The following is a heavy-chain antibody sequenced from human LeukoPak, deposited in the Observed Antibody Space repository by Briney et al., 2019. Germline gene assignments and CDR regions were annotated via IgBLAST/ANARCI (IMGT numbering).Heavy chain of an antibody. CDR1: GFTFSSYE. J-gene: IGHJ4*02. CDR2: ISSSGSTI. D-gene: IGHD2-21*02. Sequence: GGSLRLSCAASGFTFSSYEMNWVRQAPGKGLEWVSYISSSGSTIYYADSVKGRFTISRDNAKNSLYLQMNSLRAEDTAVYYCAREGTMTSLYYWGQGTLVTVSS. V-gene: IGHV3-48*03. CDR3: AREGTMTSLYY.